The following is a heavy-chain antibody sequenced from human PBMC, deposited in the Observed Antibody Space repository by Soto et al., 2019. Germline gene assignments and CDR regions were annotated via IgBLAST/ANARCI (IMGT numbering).Heavy chain of an antibody. CDR1: GFTFSNAW. V-gene: IGHV3-15*07. Sequence: ESGGGLVKPGGSLRLSCAASGFTFSNAWMNWVRQAPGKGLEWVGRIKSKTDGGTTDYAAPVKGRFTISRDDSENTLYLQMNSLKTEDTAVYYCTTYSYCSSTSCYATPYYYYGMDVWGQGTTVTVSS. D-gene: IGHD2-2*01. J-gene: IGHJ6*02. CDR3: TTYSYCSSTSCYATPYYYYGMDV. CDR2: IKSKTDGGTT.